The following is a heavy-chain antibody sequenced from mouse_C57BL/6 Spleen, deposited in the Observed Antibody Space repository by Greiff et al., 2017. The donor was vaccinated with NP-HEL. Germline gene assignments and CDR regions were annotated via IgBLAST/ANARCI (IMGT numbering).Heavy chain of an antibody. V-gene: IGHV5-4*01. D-gene: IGHD1-1*01. CDR1: GFTFSSYA. CDR2: ISDGGSYT. J-gene: IGHJ4*01. Sequence: EVKLVESGGGLVKPGGSLKLSCAASGFTFSSYAMSWVRQTPEKRLEWVATISDGGSYTYYPDNVKGRFTISRDNAKNNLYLQMSHLKSEDTAMYYCARDGRTRTTVSPYYYAMDYWGQGTSVTVSS. CDR3: ARDGRTRTTVSPYYYAMDY.